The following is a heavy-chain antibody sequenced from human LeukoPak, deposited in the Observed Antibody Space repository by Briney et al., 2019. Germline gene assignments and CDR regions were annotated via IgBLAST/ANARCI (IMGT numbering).Heavy chain of an antibody. CDR2: IRYDGGNK. CDR3: AKGSDTAMVSLDY. Sequence: GGSLRLSCAASGFTFSSYGMHWVRQAPGKGLEWVAFIRYDGGNKYYADSVKGRFTISRDNSKNTLYLQMNSLRAEDTAVYYCAKGSDTAMVSLDYWGQGTLVTVSS. CDR1: GFTFSSYG. D-gene: IGHD5-18*01. J-gene: IGHJ4*02. V-gene: IGHV3-30*02.